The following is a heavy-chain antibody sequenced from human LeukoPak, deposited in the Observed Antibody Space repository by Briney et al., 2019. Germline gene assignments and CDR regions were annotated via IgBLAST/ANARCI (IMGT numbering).Heavy chain of an antibody. V-gene: IGHV3-23*01. CDR1: GFTVSNKY. CDR3: TKAPIVSCSGAFCYPFDS. J-gene: IGHJ4*02. CDR2: TVGGGSPNT. D-gene: IGHD2-15*01. Sequence: PGGSLRLSCAASGFTVSNKYMTWVRQAPGKGLEWVSATVGGGSPNTYHADSVKGRFTISRDNSKNTLFLQMNSLRAEDTAIYYCTKAPIVSCSGAFCYPFDSWGQGTLVTVSS.